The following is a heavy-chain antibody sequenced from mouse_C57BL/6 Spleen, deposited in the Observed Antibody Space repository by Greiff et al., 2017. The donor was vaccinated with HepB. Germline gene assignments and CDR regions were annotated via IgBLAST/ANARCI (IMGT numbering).Heavy chain of an antibody. CDR3: ARGGLYDGYYDAMDY. J-gene: IGHJ4*01. CDR1: GYTFTDHT. CDR2: IYPRDGST. Sequence: QVQLQQSDAELVKPGASVKISCKVSGYTFTDHTIHWMKQRPEQGLEWIGYIYPRDGSTKYNEKFKGKATLTAAKSSSTAYMQLNSLTSEDSAVYFWARGGLYDGYYDAMDYWGQGTSVTVSS. V-gene: IGHV1-78*01. D-gene: IGHD2-3*01.